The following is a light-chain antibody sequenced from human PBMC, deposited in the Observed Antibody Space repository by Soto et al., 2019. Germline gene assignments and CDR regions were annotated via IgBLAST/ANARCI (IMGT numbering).Light chain of an antibody. CDR1: QSFISG. CDR2: EAS. V-gene: IGKV1-5*03. J-gene: IGKJ1*01. Sequence: DIQMTQSPSTLSASVGDRVTITCRASQSFISGLAWFQQKPGKAPNLLIYEASTLESGVPSRFSGSGSGTEFTLTISSLQPDDFATYYCLQYNSYPRTFGQGTKVEIK. CDR3: LQYNSYPRT.